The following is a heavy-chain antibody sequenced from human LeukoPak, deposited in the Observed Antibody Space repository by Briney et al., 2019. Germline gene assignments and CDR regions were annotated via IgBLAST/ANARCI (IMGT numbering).Heavy chain of an antibody. CDR2: ISSDRGVI. J-gene: IGHJ4*02. CDR3: VREVAY. V-gene: IGHV3-48*01. Sequence: QPGGPLRLSCTLSGSTFDRYMMNWVRQPPGKGLAWPPFISSDRGVIYYADSVRGRLNISRANAQKTLYLEMKSMRVEDTARYYCVREVAYWGQGALVTVSS. D-gene: IGHD5-12*01. CDR1: GSTFDRYM.